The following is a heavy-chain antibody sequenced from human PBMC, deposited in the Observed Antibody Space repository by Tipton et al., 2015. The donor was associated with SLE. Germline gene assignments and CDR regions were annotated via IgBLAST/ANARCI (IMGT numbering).Heavy chain of an antibody. CDR2: IFYSGIT. J-gene: IGHJ3*02. CDR3: ARGVTMVVDFDI. CDR1: GVSINNGYYY. V-gene: IGHV4-31*03. Sequence: GLVKPSQTLSLTCSVSGVSINNGYYYWSWIRQHPGRGLEWIGSIFYSGITYYNPSLKSRVVISVDTSENEVSLKLTSVTGADTALYYCARGVTMVVDFDIWGQGTMVTVSS. D-gene: IGHD4-23*01.